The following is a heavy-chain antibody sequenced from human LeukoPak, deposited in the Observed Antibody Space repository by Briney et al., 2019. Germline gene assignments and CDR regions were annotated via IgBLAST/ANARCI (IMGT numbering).Heavy chain of an antibody. V-gene: IGHV1-69*06. CDR2: IIPIFGTA. J-gene: IGHJ4*02. CDR3: ARTYYYDSSGYYWGILDY. Sequence: GGSLRLSCAASGGTFSSYAISWVRQAPGQGLEWMGGIIPIFGTANYAQKFQGRVTITADKSTSTAYMELSSLRSEDTAVYYCARTYYYDSSGYYWGILDYWGQGTLVTVSS. D-gene: IGHD3-22*01. CDR1: GGTFSSYA.